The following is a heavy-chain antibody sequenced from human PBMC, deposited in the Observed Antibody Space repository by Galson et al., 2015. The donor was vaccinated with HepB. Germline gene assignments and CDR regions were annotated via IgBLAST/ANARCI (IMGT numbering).Heavy chain of an antibody. CDR1: GFTVSSNY. J-gene: IGHJ4*02. CDR2: IYSGVNT. Sequence: SLRLSCAASGFTVSSNYMSWVRQAPGKGLEWVSVIYSGVNTYYADSVKGRFTFSRDNSKNTLYLQMNGLRVEDTAVYYCARQIGNSYYFDCWGQGTLVTVSS. CDR3: ARQIGNSYYFDC. D-gene: IGHD4-23*01. V-gene: IGHV3-53*01.